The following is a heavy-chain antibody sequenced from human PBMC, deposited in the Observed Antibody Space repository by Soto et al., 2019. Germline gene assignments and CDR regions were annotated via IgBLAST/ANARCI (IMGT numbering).Heavy chain of an antibody. Sequence: SETLSLTCTVSGGAISGYYWTWIRQSAGKGLEWIGRIYSSGGTKYNPSLKSRVTMSLDTSKNQFSLRLSSVTAADTAVYYGARGQRFSDSFDPWGQGTLVTVSS. D-gene: IGHD3-3*01. V-gene: IGHV4-4*07. CDR2: IYSSGGT. CDR1: GGAISGYY. CDR3: ARGQRFSDSFDP. J-gene: IGHJ5*02.